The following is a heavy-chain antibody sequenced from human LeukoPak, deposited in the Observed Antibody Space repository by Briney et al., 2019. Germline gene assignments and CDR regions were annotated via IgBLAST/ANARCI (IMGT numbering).Heavy chain of an antibody. CDR2: IYSGGST. CDR3: AKGSGWLLPQYFDF. CDR1: EFSVGSNY. J-gene: IGHJ4*02. Sequence: GGSLRLSCAASEFSVGSNYMTWVRQAPGKGREWVSLIYSGGSTYCADSVKGRFTISRDNSKNTLYLHMKSLRAEDTAVYYCAKGSGWLLPQYFDFWGQGTLVTVSS. V-gene: IGHV3-53*01. D-gene: IGHD2-21*01.